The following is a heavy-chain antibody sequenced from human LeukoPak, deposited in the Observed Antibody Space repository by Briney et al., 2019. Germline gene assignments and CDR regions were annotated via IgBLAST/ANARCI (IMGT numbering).Heavy chain of an antibody. Sequence: GGSLRLSCAASGFTFSSYGMHWVRQAPGKGLEWVAVISYDGSNKYYADSVKGRFTISRDNSKNTLYLQMNSLRAEDTAVYYCAKSPLRYHSYHNWFDPWGQGTLVTVSS. CDR2: ISYDGSNK. CDR1: GFTFSSYG. CDR3: AKSPLRYHSYHNWFDP. V-gene: IGHV3-30*18. D-gene: IGHD3-9*01. J-gene: IGHJ5*02.